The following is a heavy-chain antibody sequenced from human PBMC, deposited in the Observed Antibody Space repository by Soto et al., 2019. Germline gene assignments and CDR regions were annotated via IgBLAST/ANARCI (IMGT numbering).Heavy chain of an antibody. D-gene: IGHD3-3*01. CDR3: AKHDFWTLYNTGLDS. Sequence: GGSLRLSCSASGFTFTSYAMSWVRQAPGKGLEWVSGISGSGGDTKSADSVKGRFTISRDNFKNMLPLQMNSLRVEDTAVYYCAKHDFWTLYNTGLDSWGQGS. CDR1: GFTFTSYA. CDR2: ISGSGGDT. V-gene: IGHV3-23*01. J-gene: IGHJ4*02.